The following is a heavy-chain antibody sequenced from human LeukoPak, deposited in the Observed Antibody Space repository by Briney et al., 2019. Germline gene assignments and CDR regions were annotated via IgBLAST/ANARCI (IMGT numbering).Heavy chain of an antibody. J-gene: IGHJ1*01. CDR1: GFTFSSYA. V-gene: IGHV3-23*01. CDR3: AKPRNREKGFLEWYPPRPEYSQH. CDR2: ISGSGGST. D-gene: IGHD3-3*01. Sequence: PGASLRLSCAASGFTFSSYAMSWVRQAPGKGLEWVSAISGSGGSTYYADSVKGRFTISRDNSKNTLYLQMNSLRAEDTAVYYCAKPRNREKGFLEWYPPRPEYSQHWGRAPWSPSPQ.